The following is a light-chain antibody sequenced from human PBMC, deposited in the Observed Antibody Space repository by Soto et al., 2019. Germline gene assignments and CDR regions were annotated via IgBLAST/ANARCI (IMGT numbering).Light chain of an antibody. Sequence: DIQMTQSPSTLSTSVGARVTSTCRASQRVSYWLAGYQQKRGQAPNLLIYDGSTLACGVPPRFSGGGFGTEFTLTISSMQPDDSAIYYCQHYNTYSKAFVPGTKVDIK. CDR1: QRVSYW. J-gene: IGKJ3*01. V-gene: IGKV1-5*01. CDR3: QHYNTYSKA. CDR2: DGS.